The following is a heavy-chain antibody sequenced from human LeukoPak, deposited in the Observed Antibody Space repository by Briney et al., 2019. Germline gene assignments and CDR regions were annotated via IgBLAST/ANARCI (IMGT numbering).Heavy chain of an antibody. CDR3: ARSGCSSTSCLFDP. J-gene: IGHJ5*02. CDR2: IYYSGST. Sequence: SETLSLTCTVSGGSISGYHWSWVRQAPGKGVEWIGYIYYSGSTNYNPSLKSRVTISVDTSENQFSLKLASVTAADTAVYYCARSGCSSTSCLFDPWGQGTLVTVSS. V-gene: IGHV4-59*08. CDR1: GGSISGYH. D-gene: IGHD2-2*01.